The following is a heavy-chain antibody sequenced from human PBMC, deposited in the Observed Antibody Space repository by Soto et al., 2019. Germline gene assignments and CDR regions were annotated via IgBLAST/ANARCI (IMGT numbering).Heavy chain of an antibody. CDR3: ARTNRLNSSPYYYYGMDV. J-gene: IGHJ6*02. D-gene: IGHD5-18*01. CDR1: GFTFSSYA. V-gene: IGHV3-30-3*01. CDR2: ISYDGSNK. Sequence: GGSLRLSCAASGFTFSSYAMHWVRQAPGKGLEWVAVISYDGSNKYYADSVKGRFTISRDNSENTLYLQMNSLRAEDTAVYYCARTNRLNSSPYYYYGMDVWGQGTTVTVSS.